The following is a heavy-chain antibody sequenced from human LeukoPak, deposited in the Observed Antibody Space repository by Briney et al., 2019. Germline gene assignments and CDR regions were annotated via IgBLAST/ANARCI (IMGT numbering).Heavy chain of an antibody. V-gene: IGHV1-2*02. CDR2: INPNNGGT. CDR3: TTTTVTNDFDY. Sequence: GASVKVSCKASGYTFTGYYIHWVRQAPGQGLEWMGWINPNNGGTNYAQKFQGRVTMTEDTSTDTAYMELSSLRSEDTAVYYCTTTTVTNDFDYWGQGTLVTVSS. CDR1: GYTFTGYY. D-gene: IGHD4-17*01. J-gene: IGHJ4*02.